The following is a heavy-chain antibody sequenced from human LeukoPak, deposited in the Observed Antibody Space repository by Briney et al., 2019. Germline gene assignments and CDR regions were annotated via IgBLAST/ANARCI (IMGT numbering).Heavy chain of an antibody. Sequence: SETLSLTCTVSGGSIRSYYWTWIRQPPGKELEWIGFIYNTRSTNYNPSLKSRVTISLDTSKNQFSLRLSSVTAADTAIYYCARDRNWYGSDRFDAFDIWGQGTMVTVSS. CDR1: GGSIRSYY. CDR3: ARDRNWYGSDRFDAFDI. CDR2: IYNTRST. D-gene: IGHD3-10*01. J-gene: IGHJ3*02. V-gene: IGHV4-59*01.